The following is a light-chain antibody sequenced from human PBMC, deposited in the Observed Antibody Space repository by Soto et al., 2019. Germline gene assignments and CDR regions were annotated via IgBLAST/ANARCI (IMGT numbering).Light chain of an antibody. CDR1: SSDVGGYNY. J-gene: IGLJ2*01. CDR3: SSYTSSIL. V-gene: IGLV2-14*01. CDR2: DVS. Sequence: QSALTQPASVTGSPGQSITISCTGTSSDVGGYNYVSWYQQHPGKAPKLMIYDVSNRPSGVSNRFSGSKSGNTASLTISGLHAEDEADYYCSSYTSSILFGGGTKVTVL.